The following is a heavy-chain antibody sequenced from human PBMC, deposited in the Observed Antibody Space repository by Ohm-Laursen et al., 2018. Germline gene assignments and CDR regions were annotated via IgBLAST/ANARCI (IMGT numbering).Heavy chain of an antibody. V-gene: IGHV3-9*01. J-gene: IGHJ5*02. CDR1: GFTFDDYA. Sequence: SLRLSCTASGFTFDDYAMHWVRQAPGKGLEWVSGISWNSGSIGYADSVKGRLTISRDNAKNSLYLQMNSLRAEDTALYYCAKADSIAVAGNVPTLFDPWGQGTLVTVSS. D-gene: IGHD6-19*01. CDR3: AKADSIAVAGNVPTLFDP. CDR2: ISWNSGSI.